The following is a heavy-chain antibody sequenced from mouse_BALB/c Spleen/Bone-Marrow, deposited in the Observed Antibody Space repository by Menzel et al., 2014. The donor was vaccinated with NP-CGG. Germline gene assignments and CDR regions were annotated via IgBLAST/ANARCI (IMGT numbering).Heavy chain of an antibody. Sequence: VKLVESGSVLVRPGASVKLSCKASGYTFTSSWMHWAKQGPGQGLEWIGEIHPNSGNTNYNEKFKGKATLTVDTSSSTAYVDLSSLTSEDSAVYYCARGGFDYWGQGTTLTVSS. CDR1: GYTFTSSW. CDR3: ARGGFDY. V-gene: IGHV1S130*01. J-gene: IGHJ2*01. CDR2: IHPNSGNT.